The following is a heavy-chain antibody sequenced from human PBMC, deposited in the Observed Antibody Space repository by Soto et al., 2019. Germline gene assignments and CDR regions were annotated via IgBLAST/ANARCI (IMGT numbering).Heavy chain of an antibody. CDR3: ARVYYDFWSGYPRGMDV. V-gene: IGHV1-8*01. D-gene: IGHD3-3*01. CDR2: MNPNSGNT. J-gene: IGHJ6*02. CDR1: GYTFTSYD. Sequence: QVQLVQSGAEVKKPGASVKVSCKASGYTFTSYDINWVRQATGQGLEWMGWMNPNSGNTGYAQKFQGRVTMTRNHSIGKAYMELSSLRSEDTAVYDCARVYYDFWSGYPRGMDVWGQGTTVTVSS.